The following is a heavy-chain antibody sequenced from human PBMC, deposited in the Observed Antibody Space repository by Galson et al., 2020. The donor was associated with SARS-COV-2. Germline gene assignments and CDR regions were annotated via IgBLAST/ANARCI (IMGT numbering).Heavy chain of an antibody. D-gene: IGHD6-13*01. J-gene: IGHJ6*02. CDR1: GFTFRSYA. V-gene: IGHV3-23*01. CDR2: ISGSGGST. Sequence: GGSLRLSCAASGFTFRSYAMSWVRQAPGKGLAWVSAISGSGGSTYYADSVTGRFTISRDNSKNTLYLQMNSLRAEDTAVYYCAKDLLIAAAGTYYYYGMDVGGQGTTVTVSS. CDR3: AKDLLIAAAGTYYYYGMDV.